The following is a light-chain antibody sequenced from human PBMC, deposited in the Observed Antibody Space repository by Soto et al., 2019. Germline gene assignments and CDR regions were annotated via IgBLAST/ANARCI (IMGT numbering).Light chain of an antibody. Sequence: QSVLTQPASVSGSPGQSITISCTGTSSDVGSNTLVSWYQHHPGKVPRVLIYEGTKRPSGVSDRFSASKSGNTASLTISGLQAEDEADYYCCSYAGNNIFVIFGGGTKLTVL. CDR2: EGT. J-gene: IGLJ2*01. V-gene: IGLV2-23*03. CDR1: SSDVGSNTL. CDR3: CSYAGNNIFVI.